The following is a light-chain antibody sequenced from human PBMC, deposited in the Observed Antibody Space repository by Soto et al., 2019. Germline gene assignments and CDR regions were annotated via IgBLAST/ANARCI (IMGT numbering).Light chain of an antibody. V-gene: IGKV3-20*01. J-gene: IGKJ3*01. CDR1: RSVSSSY. Sequence: EIVLTQSPGTLSLSPGERATLSCRASRSVSSSYLAWYQLKPGQAPRLLIFDASTRATGIPDRFSGSGSETDFTLTISRLEPEDFAVYYCQQYGGSACIFGPGTKVDIK. CDR2: DAS. CDR3: QQYGGSACI.